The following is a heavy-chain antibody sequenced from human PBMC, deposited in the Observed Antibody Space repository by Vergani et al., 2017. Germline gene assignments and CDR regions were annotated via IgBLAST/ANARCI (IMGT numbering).Heavy chain of an antibody. CDR2: ISWNSGSI. J-gene: IGHJ4*02. CDR1: GFTFDDYA. V-gene: IGHV3-9*01. Sequence: EVQLVESGGGLVQPGRSLRLSCAASGFTFDDYAMHWVRQAPGKGLGLVSGISWNSGSIGYADSVKGRFTISRDNAKNSLYLQMNSLRAEETALYYCTKEGSWSHPRFDYWGEGTLVTVS. CDR3: TKEGSWSHPRFDY. D-gene: IGHD6-13*01.